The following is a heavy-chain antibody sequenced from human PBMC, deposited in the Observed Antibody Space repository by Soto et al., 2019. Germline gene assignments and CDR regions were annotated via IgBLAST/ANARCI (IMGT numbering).Heavy chain of an antibody. D-gene: IGHD4-17*01. CDR1: GYTFYSYD. J-gene: IGHJ4*02. Sequence: GPEVKKPGASVKVSCKTSGYTFYSYDITWVRQAPGQGLEWMGTTSVYNGDSNVAQNLQGRVTMTIDKSTATAYTDLKNLTSDDTAVYYCARARATVTTERALGYWGQGTLVTVSS. CDR3: ARARATVTTERALGY. CDR2: TSVYNGDS. V-gene: IGHV1-18*01.